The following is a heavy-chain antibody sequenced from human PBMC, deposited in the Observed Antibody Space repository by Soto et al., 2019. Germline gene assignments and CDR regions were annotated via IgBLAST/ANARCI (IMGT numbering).Heavy chain of an antibody. CDR3: AASRWIQLWTADF. D-gene: IGHD5-18*01. J-gene: IGHJ4*02. Sequence: QVHLVQSGAEVKKPGSSVEVSCKTSGGSFSKYSISWLRQAPGQGLEWMGGIIPISVTTHYAQRFQGRVTITADDLTTTSYMEVSSLKFEDTAVYYCAASRWIQLWTADFWGQGTRVTVSS. V-gene: IGHV1-69*01. CDR1: GGSFSKYS. CDR2: IIPISVTT.